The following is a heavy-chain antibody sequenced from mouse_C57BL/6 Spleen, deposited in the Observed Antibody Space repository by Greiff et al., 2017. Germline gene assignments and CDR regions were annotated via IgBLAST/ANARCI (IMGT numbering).Heavy chain of an antibody. CDR1: GYAFSSYW. D-gene: IGHD3-2*02. J-gene: IGHJ2*01. CDR2: IYPGDGDT. Sequence: QVQLKQSGAELVKPGASVKLSCKASGYAFSSYWMNWVKQRPGQGLEWIGRIYPGDGDTNYNGKFKGKATLTADKSSSTAYMQLSSLTSEDSAVYVCARSVDGSGYGDGYWGQGTTLTVSS. V-gene: IGHV1-82*01. CDR3: ARSVDGSGYGDGY.